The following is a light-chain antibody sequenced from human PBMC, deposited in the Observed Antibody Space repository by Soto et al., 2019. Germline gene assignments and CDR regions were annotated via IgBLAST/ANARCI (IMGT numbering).Light chain of an antibody. CDR3: QQCYDTPLT. CDR2: WAS. V-gene: IGKV4-1*01. CDR1: QSVLYNSDNKSY. Sequence: DIVMTQSPDSLAVSLGERATINCKSSQSVLYNSDNKSYLSWYQQKPGQPPKLLIYWASTRESGVPDRFSGGGSGTDFTLSISGLQAEDVAVYYCQQCYDTPLTFGQGTKVEIK. J-gene: IGKJ1*01.